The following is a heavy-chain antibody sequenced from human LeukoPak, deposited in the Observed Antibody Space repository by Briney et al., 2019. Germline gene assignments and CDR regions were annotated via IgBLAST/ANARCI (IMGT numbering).Heavy chain of an antibody. CDR1: GYTFTSYG. V-gene: IGHV1-18*01. CDR2: ISAYNGNT. J-gene: IGHJ6*03. Sequence: ASVKVSCKASGYTFTSYGISWVRQAPGQGLEWMGWISAYNGNTNYAQKLQGRVTMTTDTSTSTAYMELRSLISDDTAVYYCARRGSSSSFVYYYYYMDVWGKGTTVTVSS. CDR3: ARRGSSSSFVYYYYYMDV. D-gene: IGHD6-6*01.